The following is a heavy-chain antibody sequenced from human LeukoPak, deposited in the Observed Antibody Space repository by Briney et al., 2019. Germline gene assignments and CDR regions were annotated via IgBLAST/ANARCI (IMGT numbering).Heavy chain of an antibody. Sequence: ASVKVSCKASGGTFSSYAISWVRQATGQGLEWMGWMNPNSGNTGYAQKFQGRVTITRNTSISTAYMELSSLRSEDTAVYYCARALSGWEISIAVTSIGGYYYYMDVWGKGTTVTVSS. V-gene: IGHV1-8*03. CDR3: ARALSGWEISIAVTSIGGYYYYMDV. D-gene: IGHD6-19*01. CDR2: MNPNSGNT. J-gene: IGHJ6*03. CDR1: GGTFSSYA.